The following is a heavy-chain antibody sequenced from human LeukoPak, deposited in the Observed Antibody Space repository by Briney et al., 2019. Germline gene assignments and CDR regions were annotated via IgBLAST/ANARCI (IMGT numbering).Heavy chain of an antibody. CDR3: ARAYYDFWSGYFAAFDI. CDR2: INPNSGGT. D-gene: IGHD3-3*01. Sequence: ASVKVSCKASGYTFTGYYMHWVRQAPGQGLEWMGWINPNSGGTNYAQKFQGRVTMTRDTSISTAYMELSRLRSDDTAVYYCARAYYDFWSGYFAAFDIWGQGTMVTVSS. CDR1: GYTFTGYY. J-gene: IGHJ3*02. V-gene: IGHV1-2*02.